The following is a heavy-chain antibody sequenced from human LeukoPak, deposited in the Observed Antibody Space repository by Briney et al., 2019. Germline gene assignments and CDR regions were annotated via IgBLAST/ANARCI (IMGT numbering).Heavy chain of an antibody. D-gene: IGHD3-3*02. V-gene: IGHV3-23*01. CDR2: ISGSGGST. Sequence: PGGSLRLSCAASGFTFSSYAMSWVRQAPGKGLEWVSAISGSGGSTYYADSVKGRFTISRDTSKNTLYLQMNRLRAEDTGVYYCAKGELAVPYHYFDYWGQGTLVTVPS. J-gene: IGHJ4*02. CDR1: GFTFSSYA. CDR3: AKGELAVPYHYFDY.